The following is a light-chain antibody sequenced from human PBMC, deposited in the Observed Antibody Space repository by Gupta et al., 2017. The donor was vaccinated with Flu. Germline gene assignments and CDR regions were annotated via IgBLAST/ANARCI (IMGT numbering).Light chain of an antibody. CDR3: HQYNNWPRT. Sequence: EIVMTQSPTTLSVSPGERATLSCRASQSVSSNLAWYQQKPGQASRLLIYGASTRATGFPARFSGSGSGTEFTLTIISRQSEDFAVYYCHQYNNWPRTFGQGTKVEIK. CDR2: GAS. CDR1: QSVSSN. J-gene: IGKJ1*01. V-gene: IGKV3-15*01.